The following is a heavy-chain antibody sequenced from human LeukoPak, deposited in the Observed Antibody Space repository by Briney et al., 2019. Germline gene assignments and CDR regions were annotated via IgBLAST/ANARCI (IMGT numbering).Heavy chain of an antibody. CDR3: ARQMYYYDSSGYP. CDR1: SFTFNGYY. Sequence: PSETLSLTCAVYSFTFNGYYWMWIRPRPGHGRVGIGEINDSGSTNYGTVPKSRVTISVDTYKNQFSLKLSYVTAADTAVYYCARQMYYYDSSGYPWGQGTLVTVSS. V-gene: IGHV4-34*01. D-gene: IGHD3-22*01. CDR2: INDSGST. J-gene: IGHJ4*02.